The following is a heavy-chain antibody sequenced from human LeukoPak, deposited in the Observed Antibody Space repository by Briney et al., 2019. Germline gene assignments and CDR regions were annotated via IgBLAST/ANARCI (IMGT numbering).Heavy chain of an antibody. CDR1: GFTFSSYA. D-gene: IGHD3-16*02. CDR3: AKDGTYDYVWRSYRREGAFDY. V-gene: IGHV3-23*01. J-gene: IGHJ4*02. CDR2: ISGSGGST. Sequence: GGSLRLSCAASGFTFSSYAMSWVRQAPGKGLEWVSAISGSGGSTYYADSVKGRFTISRDNSKNTLYLQMNSLRAEDTAVYYCAKDGTYDYVWRSYRREGAFDYWGQGTLVTVSS.